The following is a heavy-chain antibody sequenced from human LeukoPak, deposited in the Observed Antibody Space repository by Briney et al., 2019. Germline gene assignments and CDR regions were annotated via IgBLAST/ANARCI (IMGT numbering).Heavy chain of an antibody. J-gene: IGHJ1*01. V-gene: IGHV4-34*01. CDR2: INHSGST. D-gene: IGHD1-26*01. Sequence: SETLSLTCAVYGGSFSGYYWSWIRQPPGKGLEWIGEINHSGSTNYNPSLKSRVTISVDTSKNQFSLKLSSVTAADTAVYYCARLEWELPYFQHWGQGTLVTVSS. CDR3: ARLEWELPYFQH. CDR1: GGSFSGYY.